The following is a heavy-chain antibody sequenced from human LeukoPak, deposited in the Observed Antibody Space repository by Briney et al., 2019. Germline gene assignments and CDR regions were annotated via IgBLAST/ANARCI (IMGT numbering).Heavy chain of an antibody. J-gene: IGHJ4*02. D-gene: IGHD2-21*02. V-gene: IGHV3-30*03. CDR2: TSYDGSNK. CDR3: ARQRPNSDCFDY. CDR1: GFIFSGYG. Sequence: PGGSLRLSCAASGFIFSGYGMHWVRQAPGKGLEWVAVTSYDGSNKYYADSVKGRFTISRDNSKNTLYLQVNSLRAEDTAVYYCARQRPNSDCFDYWGQGTLVTVSS.